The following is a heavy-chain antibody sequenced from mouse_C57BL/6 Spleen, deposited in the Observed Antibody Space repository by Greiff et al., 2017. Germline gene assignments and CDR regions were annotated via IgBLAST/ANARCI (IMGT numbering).Heavy chain of an antibody. CDR3: AFVTGTSAY. CDR2: INPSSGST. Sequence: VQLQQSGAELAKPGASVKLSCKASGYTFTSYWMHWVKQRPGQGLEWIGCINPSSGSTKYNQTFKDKATLTVAKSSCTAKMKLGSVTYEGSAVWDWAFVTGTSAYWGKGTLVTVSA. J-gene: IGHJ3*01. CDR1: GYTFTSYW. V-gene: IGHV1-7*01. D-gene: IGHD4-1*01.